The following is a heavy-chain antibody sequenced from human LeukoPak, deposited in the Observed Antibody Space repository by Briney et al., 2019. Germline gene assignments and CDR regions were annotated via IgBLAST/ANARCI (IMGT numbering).Heavy chain of an antibody. V-gene: IGHV3-21*01. D-gene: IGHD1-1*01. CDR3: ARVEDGRFDY. CDR1: GFTFSSYS. CDR2: ISSSSSYI. Sequence: GGFLRLSCVASGFTFSSYSMNWVRQAPGKGLEWVSSISSSSSYIYYADSVKGRFTISRDNAKNSLYLQMNSLRAEDTAVYYCARVEDGRFDYWGQGTLVTVSS. J-gene: IGHJ4*02.